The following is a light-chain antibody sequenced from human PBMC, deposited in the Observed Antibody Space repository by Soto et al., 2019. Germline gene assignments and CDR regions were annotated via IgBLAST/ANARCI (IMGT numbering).Light chain of an antibody. CDR1: HSVSSS. J-gene: IGKJ1*01. CDR2: GAS. CDR3: QHYNTWPWT. V-gene: IGKV3-15*01. Sequence: EVVMTQSPATLSVSPGESATLSCRASHSVSSSLAWYQQKPGQTPRLLIYGASTRDTGVPARFSGSGSGTEFTLTNGSLQSEDFAVYYCQHYNTWPWTFGQGTKVEIK.